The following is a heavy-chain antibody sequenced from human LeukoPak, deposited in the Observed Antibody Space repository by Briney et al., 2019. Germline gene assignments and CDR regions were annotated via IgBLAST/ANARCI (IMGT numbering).Heavy chain of an antibody. V-gene: IGHV5-51*01. CDR3: ARFSGTYYSYFDY. CDR2: IYPGDSDT. Sequence: KVSCKASGYTFTSYDINWVRQMPGKGLEWMGIIYPGDSDTRYSPSFQGQVTISADKSISTAYLQWSSLKASDTAMYYCARFSGTYYSYFDYWGQGILVTVSS. CDR1: GYTFTSYD. D-gene: IGHD1-26*01. J-gene: IGHJ4*02.